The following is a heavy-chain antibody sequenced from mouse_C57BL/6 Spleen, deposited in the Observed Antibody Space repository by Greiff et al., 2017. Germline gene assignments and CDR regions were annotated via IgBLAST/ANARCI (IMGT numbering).Heavy chain of an antibody. D-gene: IGHD1-1*01. J-gene: IGHJ3*01. V-gene: IGHV1-76*01. CDR2: IYPGSGNT. CDR1: GYTFTDYY. Sequence: QVQLKQSGAELVRPGASVKLSCKASGYTFTDYYINWVKQRPGQGLEWIARIYPGSGNTYYNEKFKGKATLTAEKSSSTAYMQLSSLTSEDSAVYFCAILTTVVPTGFAYWGQGTLVTVSA. CDR3: AILTTVVPTGFAY.